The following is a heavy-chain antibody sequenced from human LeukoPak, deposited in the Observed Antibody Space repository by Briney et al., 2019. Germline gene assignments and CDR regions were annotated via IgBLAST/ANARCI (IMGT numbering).Heavy chain of an antibody. CDR3: TRDLMDYDVSTGLHHYYMDV. CDR2: ISWNSGSI. V-gene: IGHV3-9*01. D-gene: IGHD3-9*01. CDR1: GFTFDDYA. Sequence: GRSLRLSCAASGFTFDDYAMHWVRQAPGKGLEWVSGISWNSGSIGYADSVRGRFTISRDNAKNTLFLQMNTLRVEDTAVYYCTRDLMDYDVSTGLHHYYMDVWGQGTTVTVSS. J-gene: IGHJ6*02.